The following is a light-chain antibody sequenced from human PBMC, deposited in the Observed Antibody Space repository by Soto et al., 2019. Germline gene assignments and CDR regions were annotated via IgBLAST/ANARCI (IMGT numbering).Light chain of an antibody. CDR2: GST. CDR1: SSDIGAGSE. V-gene: IGLV1-40*01. Sequence: QSVLTQPPSLSGAPGQRVTISCTGSSSDIGAGSEVHWYQQLPGTAPKLLIFGSTNRPSGVPDRFSGSKSATSASLAITGLQAEDEADYYCQSYDTSRSAYVFGSGTKVTVL. CDR3: QSYDTSRSAYV. J-gene: IGLJ1*01.